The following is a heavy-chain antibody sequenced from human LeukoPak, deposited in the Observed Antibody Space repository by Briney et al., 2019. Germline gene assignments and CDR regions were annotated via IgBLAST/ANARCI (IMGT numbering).Heavy chain of an antibody. CDR2: IWYDGSNK. J-gene: IGHJ4*02. CDR3: ARDLVGWGSFDY. D-gene: IGHD7-27*01. CDR1: GFTFSSYG. V-gene: IGHV3-33*01. Sequence: GGSLRLSCAASGFTFSSYGMPWVRQAPGKGLEWVAVIWYDGSNKYYADSVKGRFTISRDNSKNTLYLQMNSLRAEDTAVYYCARDLVGWGSFDYWGQGTLVTVSS.